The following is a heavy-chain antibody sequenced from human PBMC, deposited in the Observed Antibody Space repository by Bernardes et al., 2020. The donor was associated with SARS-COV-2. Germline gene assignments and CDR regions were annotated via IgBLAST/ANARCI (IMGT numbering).Heavy chain of an antibody. CDR1: GSTFSSYS. CDR2: ISSSSSYI. Sequence: GGPLRLSCAASGSTFSSYSMNWVRQAPGKGREWVSSISSSSSYIYYADSVKGRFTISRDNAKNSLYLQMNSLRAEDTAVYYCARGSGYDGGIWGQGTLVTVSS. CDR3: ARGSGYDGGI. V-gene: IGHV3-21*01. D-gene: IGHD5-12*01. J-gene: IGHJ4*02.